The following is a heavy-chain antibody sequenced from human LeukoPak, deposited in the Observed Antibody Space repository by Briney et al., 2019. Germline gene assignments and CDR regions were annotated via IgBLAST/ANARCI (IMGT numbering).Heavy chain of an antibody. CDR3: ARDLESYYYGSGSYYRNDY. CDR1: GYTFTSYG. V-gene: IGHV1-18*01. CDR2: ISAYNGNT. Sequence: GASVKVSCKASGYTFTSYGISWVRQAPGQGLEWMGWISAYNGNTNYAQKLQGRVTMTTDTSTSTAYMELRSLRSDDTAVYYCARDLESYYYGSGSYYRNDYWGQGTLVTVSS. J-gene: IGHJ4*02. D-gene: IGHD3-10*01.